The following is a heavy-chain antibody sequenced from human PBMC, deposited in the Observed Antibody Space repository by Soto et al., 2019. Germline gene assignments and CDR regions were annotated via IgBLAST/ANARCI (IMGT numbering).Heavy chain of an antibody. V-gene: IGHV1-46*01. CDR3: ASQVAATGAYYYCGMDV. CDR1: GYTFTSYY. CDR2: INPSGGST. Sequence: ASVKVSCKASGYTFTSYYMHWVRQAPGQGLEWMGIINPSGGSTSYAQKFQGRVTMTRDTSTSTVYMELSSLRSEDTAVYYCASQVAATGAYYYCGMDVWGQGTTVTVSS. D-gene: IGHD2-15*01. J-gene: IGHJ6*02.